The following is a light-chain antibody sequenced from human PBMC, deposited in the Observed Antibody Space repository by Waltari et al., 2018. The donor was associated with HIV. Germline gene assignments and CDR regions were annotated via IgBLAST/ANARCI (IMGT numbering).Light chain of an antibody. V-gene: IGLV2-11*01. CDR2: DVS. J-gene: IGLJ1*01. CDR3: CSYAGTYV. CDR1: SSDIGTYNY. Sequence: QSALTQPRSVSGSPGQSVTISCTGTSSDIGTYNYVSWYQQHPAKALKLMIYDVSQRPSGVPDRFSGSKSGNTASLTISGLQAEDEADYYCCSYAGTYVFGTGTKVTVL.